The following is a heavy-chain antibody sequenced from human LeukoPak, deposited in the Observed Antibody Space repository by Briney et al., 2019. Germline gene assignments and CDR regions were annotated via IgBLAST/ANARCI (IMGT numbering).Heavy chain of an antibody. V-gene: IGHV4-59*08. CDR1: GGSISSYY. J-gene: IGHJ3*02. D-gene: IGHD6-19*01. Sequence: SETLSLTCTVSGGSISSYYWSWIRQPPGKGLEWIGYIYYSGSTNYNPSPKSRVTISVDTSKNQFSLKLSSVTAADTAVYYCARRQEYSSGWSNAFDIWGQGTMVTVSS. CDR3: ARRQEYSSGWSNAFDI. CDR2: IYYSGST.